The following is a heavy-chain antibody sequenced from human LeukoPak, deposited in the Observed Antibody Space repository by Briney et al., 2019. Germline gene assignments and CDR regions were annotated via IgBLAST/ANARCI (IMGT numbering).Heavy chain of an antibody. J-gene: IGHJ5*02. CDR2: ISLDGSTE. Sequence: GGSLRLSCVASGFSLSNFQMYWIRQAPGKGLEWVSIISLDGSTEFYADSVKGRFTISRDTASNTMHLEMNNLRTEDTAVYYCMGDYMGWFDPWGQGTLVTVSS. CDR1: GFSLSNFQ. CDR3: MGDYMGWFDP. V-gene: IGHV3-30-3*01. D-gene: IGHD3-10*01.